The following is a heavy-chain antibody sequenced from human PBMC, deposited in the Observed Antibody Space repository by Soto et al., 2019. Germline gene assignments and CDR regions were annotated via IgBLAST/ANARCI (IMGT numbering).Heavy chain of an antibody. V-gene: IGHV3-23*01. CDR2: ISGSGIST. CDR3: AKEPVGPDWYFDL. CDR1: GFTFRSYA. Sequence: DVQLLESGGGLVQPGGSLRLSCAASGFTFRSYAMSWVRQAPGKGLEWVSGISGSGISTHYADSVKSRFTVSRDNSKNTLYLQMNSLRAEDTAVYNCAKEPVGPDWYFDLWGRGTLVTVSS. J-gene: IGHJ2*01.